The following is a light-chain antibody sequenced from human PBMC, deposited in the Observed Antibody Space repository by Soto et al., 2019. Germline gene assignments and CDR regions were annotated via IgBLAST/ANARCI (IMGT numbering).Light chain of an antibody. CDR2: GAS. V-gene: IGKV3-15*01. Sequence: EIVMMQSPATLSVSPGERVTLSCRASQSISSNLAWYQQKPGQAPRLLIYGASTRATGIPARYSGSGSGTEFTLTVSSLQSEDFAIYYCQQYNNWPPYTFGQWTKLEIK. CDR1: QSISSN. J-gene: IGKJ2*01. CDR3: QQYNNWPPYT.